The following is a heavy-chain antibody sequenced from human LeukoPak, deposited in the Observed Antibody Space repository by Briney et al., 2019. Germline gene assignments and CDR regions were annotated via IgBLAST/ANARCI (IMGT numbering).Heavy chain of an antibody. Sequence: GRSLRLSCAASGFTFSSYAMHWVRQAPGKGLEWVAVISYDGSNKYYADSVKGRFTISRDNSKNTLYLQMNSLRAEDTAVYYCARDRAARGSSIPYWGQGTLVTVS. CDR1: GFTFSSYA. CDR2: ISYDGSNK. J-gene: IGHJ4*02. D-gene: IGHD6-6*01. CDR3: ARDRAARGSSIPY. V-gene: IGHV3-30-3*01.